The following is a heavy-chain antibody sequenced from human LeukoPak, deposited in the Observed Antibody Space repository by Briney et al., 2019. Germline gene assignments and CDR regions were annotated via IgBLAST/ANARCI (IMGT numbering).Heavy chain of an antibody. V-gene: IGHV1-2*02. CDR3: ARVWGQQLDYYYYYGMDV. D-gene: IGHD6-13*01. CDR1: GYTFAGYY. J-gene: IGHJ6*02. Sequence: GASVKVSCKASGYTFAGYYMHWVRQAPGQRLEWMGWINPNSGGTNYAQKFQGRVTMTRDTSISTAYMELSRLRSDDTAVYYCARVWGQQLDYYYYYGMDVWGQGTTVTVSS. CDR2: INPNSGGT.